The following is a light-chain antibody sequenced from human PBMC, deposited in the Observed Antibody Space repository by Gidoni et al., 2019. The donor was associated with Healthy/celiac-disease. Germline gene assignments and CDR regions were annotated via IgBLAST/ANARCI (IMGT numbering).Light chain of an antibody. CDR3: QQSYSRLRT. Sequence: DIQLTQSPSSLSASVGDRVTITCRASQSISSYLNWYQQKPGKAPKLLIYAASSLQSGVPPRFSGSGSGTDFTLNISSLQAEDFATYYCQQSYSRLRTFGQGTKVEIK. CDR2: AAS. CDR1: QSISSY. V-gene: IGKV1-39*01. J-gene: IGKJ1*01.